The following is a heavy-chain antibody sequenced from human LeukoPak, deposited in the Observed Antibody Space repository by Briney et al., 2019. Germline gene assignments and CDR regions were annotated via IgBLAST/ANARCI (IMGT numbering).Heavy chain of an antibody. CDR1: GGTFSSYD. J-gene: IGHJ4*02. CDR2: IMPMFGTA. CDR3: ASGRTDTVVVPATLRNYFFDY. Sequence: SVMVSCKASGGTFSSYDISWVRQAPGQGLEWMGGIMPMFGTANYAQKFQGRVTITADKSTSTAYVELSSLRSEDTAVYYCASGRTDTVVVPATLRNYFFDYWGQGTLVTVSS. D-gene: IGHD2-2*01. V-gene: IGHV1-69*06.